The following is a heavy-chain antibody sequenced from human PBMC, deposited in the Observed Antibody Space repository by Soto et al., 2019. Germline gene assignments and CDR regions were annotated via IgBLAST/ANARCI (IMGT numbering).Heavy chain of an antibody. J-gene: IGHJ5*02. V-gene: IGHV1-69*01. Sequence: QVQLVQSGAEVKKPGSSVRVSCRASGDTSDSFSITWVRQAPGQGLEWMGGIIPMFGTGNYAKRFQGRVTNTADESTGTSYMDLSSLRSEDTAVYYCARENRDDNSGWYSSSDWFDPWGQGTLVTVSS. CDR2: IIPMFGTG. CDR1: GDTSDSFS. D-gene: IGHD6-19*01. CDR3: ARENRDDNSGWYSSSDWFDP.